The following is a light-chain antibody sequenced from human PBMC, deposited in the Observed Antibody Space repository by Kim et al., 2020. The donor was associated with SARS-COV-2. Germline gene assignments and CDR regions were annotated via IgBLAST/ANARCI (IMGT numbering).Light chain of an antibody. CDR1: NIGSKN. V-gene: IGLV3-9*01. CDR2: RDS. CDR3: QVWDSSTAWV. Sequence: VALGQTARITCGGNNIGSKNVHWYQQKPGQAPVLVIYRDSNRPSWIPERFSGSNSGNTATLTISRAQAGDEADYYCQVWDSSTAWVFGGGTQLTVL. J-gene: IGLJ3*02.